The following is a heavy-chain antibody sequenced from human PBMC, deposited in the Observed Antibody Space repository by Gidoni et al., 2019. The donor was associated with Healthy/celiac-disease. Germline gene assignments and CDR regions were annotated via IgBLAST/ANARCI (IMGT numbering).Heavy chain of an antibody. CDR1: GYTFTSYY. J-gene: IGHJ5*02. Sequence: QVQLVQSGAEVKKPGASVKVSCKASGYTFTSYYMHWVRQAPGQGLEWMGIINPSGGSTSYAQKFQGRVTMTRDTSTSTVYMELSSLRSEDTAVYYCARERVAARAFNWFDPWGQGTLVTVSS. CDR3: ARERVAARAFNWFDP. V-gene: IGHV1-46*01. D-gene: IGHD6-6*01. CDR2: INPSGGST.